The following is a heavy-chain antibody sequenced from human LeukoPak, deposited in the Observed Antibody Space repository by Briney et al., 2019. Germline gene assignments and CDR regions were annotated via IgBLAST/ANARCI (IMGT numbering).Heavy chain of an antibody. V-gene: IGHV1-2*02. D-gene: IGHD3-22*01. CDR3: ARDIYYDSSGYADVVDY. CDR2: INPNSGGT. J-gene: IGHJ4*02. CDR1: GYTFTSYG. Sequence: ASVKVSCKASGYTFTSYGISWVRQAPGQGLEWMGWINPNSGGTNYAQKFQGRVTMTRDTSISTAYMELSRLRSDDTAVYYCARDIYYDSSGYADVVDYWGQGTLVTVSS.